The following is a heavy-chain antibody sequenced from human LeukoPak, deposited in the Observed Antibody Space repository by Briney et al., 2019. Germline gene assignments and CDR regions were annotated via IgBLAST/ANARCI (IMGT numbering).Heavy chain of an antibody. Sequence: PSETLSLTCTVSGGSISSSSYYWGWIRQPPGKGLEWIGSIYYSGSTYYNPSLKSRVTISVDTSKNQFSLKRSTVTAADTAVYYCARHFDNSIAAAGTDYGGDDAFDIWGQGTMVTVSS. D-gene: IGHD6-13*01. V-gene: IGHV4-39*07. J-gene: IGHJ3*02. CDR3: ARHFDNSIAAAGTDYGGDDAFDI. CDR2: IYYSGST. CDR1: GGSISSSSYY.